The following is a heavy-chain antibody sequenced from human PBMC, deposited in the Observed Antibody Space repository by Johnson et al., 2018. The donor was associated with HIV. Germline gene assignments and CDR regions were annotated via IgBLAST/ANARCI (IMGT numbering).Heavy chain of an antibody. CDR3: ARDRVITFGGVIGLRWAM. Sequence: VQLEESGGGLVQPGRSLRLSCAGSGFTFDDYAMHWVRQAPGKGLEWVSGINWNGGSTYYADSVKGRFTISRDNSKNTLYLQMNSLRAEDTAVYYCARDRVITFGGVIGLRWAMWG. J-gene: IGHJ1*01. D-gene: IGHD3-16*02. CDR2: INWNGGST. CDR1: GFTFDDYA. V-gene: IGHV3-9*01.